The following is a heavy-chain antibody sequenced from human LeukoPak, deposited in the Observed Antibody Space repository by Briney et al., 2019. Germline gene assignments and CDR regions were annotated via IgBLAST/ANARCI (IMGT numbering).Heavy chain of an antibody. D-gene: IGHD3-22*01. CDR1: GFTFDDYA. CDR3: ARDRRSLYYYDSSGSQNY. V-gene: IGHV3-9*01. CDR2: ISWNSGSI. J-gene: IGHJ4*02. Sequence: GGSLRLSCAASGFTFDDYAMHWVRQAPGKGLEWVSGISWNSGSIGYADSVKGRFTISRDNAKNSLYLQMNSLRAEDTAVYYCARDRRSLYYYDSSGSQNYWGQGTLVTVSS.